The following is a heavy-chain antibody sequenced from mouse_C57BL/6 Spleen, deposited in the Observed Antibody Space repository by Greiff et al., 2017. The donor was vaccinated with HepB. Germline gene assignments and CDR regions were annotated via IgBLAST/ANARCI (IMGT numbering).Heavy chain of an antibody. CDR2: IWRGGGT. J-gene: IGHJ2*01. CDR3: AKDGSSPHYFDY. V-gene: IGHV2-5*01. D-gene: IGHD1-1*01. CDR1: GFSLTSYG. Sequence: VQLVESGPGLVQPSQSLSITCTVSGFSLTSYGVHWVRQSPGKGLEWLGVIWRGGGTDYNAAFMSRLSITKDNSKSQVFFKMNSLQADDTAIYYWAKDGSSPHYFDYWGQGTTLTVSS.